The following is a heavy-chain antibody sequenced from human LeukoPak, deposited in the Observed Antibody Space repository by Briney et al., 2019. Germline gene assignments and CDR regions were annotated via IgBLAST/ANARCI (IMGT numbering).Heavy chain of an antibody. D-gene: IGHD6-19*01. V-gene: IGHV3-21*01. CDR1: GFTFSSYS. CDR2: ISSSSSYI. Sequence: RGSLRLSCAASGFTFSSYSMNWVRQAPGKGLEWVSSISSSSSYIYYADSVKGRFTISRDNAKNSLYLQMNSLRAEDTAVYYCARDHHSSGWYPFDYWGQGTLVTVSS. J-gene: IGHJ4*02. CDR3: ARDHHSSGWYPFDY.